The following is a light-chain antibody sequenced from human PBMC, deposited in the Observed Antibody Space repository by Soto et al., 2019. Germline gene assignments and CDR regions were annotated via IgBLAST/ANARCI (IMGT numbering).Light chain of an antibody. J-gene: IGLJ2*01. CDR3: QTWGTGIHEGV. V-gene: IGLV4-69*01. CDR2: LNSDGSH. Sequence: QSVLTQSPSASASLGASVKLTCTLSSGHSSYAIAWHQQQPEKGPRYLMKLNSDGSHSKGDGIPDRFSVSSSGAERYLTISSLQSEDEADYCCQTWGTGIHEGVFGGGTQLTVL. CDR1: SGHSSYA.